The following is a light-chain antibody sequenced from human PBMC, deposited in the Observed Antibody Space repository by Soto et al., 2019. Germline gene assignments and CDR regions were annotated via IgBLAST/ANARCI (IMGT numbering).Light chain of an antibody. Sequence: EIVKTQSPATLSVSPGERATLSCRASQSVNSNLVWFQQKPGQAPRLLIYGASTRATGIPGRFSGSGFGTEFTLTISSLQSEDFAVYYCQQYNNWLWTFGQGTKVEIK. CDR1: QSVNSN. V-gene: IGKV3-15*01. CDR2: GAS. CDR3: QQYNNWLWT. J-gene: IGKJ1*01.